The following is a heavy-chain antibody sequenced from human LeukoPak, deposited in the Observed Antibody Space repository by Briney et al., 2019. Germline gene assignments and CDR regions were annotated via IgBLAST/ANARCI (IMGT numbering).Heavy chain of an antibody. V-gene: IGHV3-74*01. J-gene: IGHJ4*02. Sequence: GGSLRLSCAASGFTFSSYWMHWVRQAPGKGLVWVSRINSDGSSTSYADSVKGRFTISRGNAKNTLYLQMNSLRAEDTAVYYCARDSPRRQWLVTDYWGQGTLVTVSS. CDR2: INSDGSST. CDR1: GFTFSSYW. D-gene: IGHD6-19*01. CDR3: ARDSPRRQWLVTDY.